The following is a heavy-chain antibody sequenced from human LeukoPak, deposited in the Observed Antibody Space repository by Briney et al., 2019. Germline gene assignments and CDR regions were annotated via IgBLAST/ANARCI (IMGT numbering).Heavy chain of an antibody. CDR3: ALTRYCSSTSCYGLNY. V-gene: IGHV1-69-2*01. D-gene: IGHD2-2*01. J-gene: IGHJ4*02. Sequence: GASVKVSCKASGYTFTDYYMHWVQQAPGKGLEWMGCVDPEDGETIYAEKFQGRVTITADTSTDTAYMELSSLRSEDTAVYYCALTRYCSSTSCYGLNYWGQGTLVTVSS. CDR1: GYTFTDYY. CDR2: VDPEDGET.